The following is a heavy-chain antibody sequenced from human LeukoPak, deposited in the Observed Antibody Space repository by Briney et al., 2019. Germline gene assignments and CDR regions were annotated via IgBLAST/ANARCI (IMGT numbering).Heavy chain of an antibody. Sequence: TLSLTCTVSGASVRISNYYWGWIRQPPGKALEWLALIYWNDDKRYSPSLKSRLTITKDTSKNQVVLTMTNMDPVDTATYYCAHMGIAAAGVDDYWGQGTLVTVSS. CDR2: IYWNDDK. CDR1: GASVRISNYY. J-gene: IGHJ4*02. CDR3: AHMGIAAAGVDDY. D-gene: IGHD6-13*01. V-gene: IGHV2-5*01.